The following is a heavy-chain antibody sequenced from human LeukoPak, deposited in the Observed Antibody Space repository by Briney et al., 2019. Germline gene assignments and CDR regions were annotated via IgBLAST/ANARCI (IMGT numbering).Heavy chain of an antibody. D-gene: IGHD3-22*01. CDR2: ISYDGSNK. V-gene: IGHV3-30*18. CDR1: GFTFSSYA. J-gene: IGHJ4*02. Sequence: GGSLRLSCAASGFTFSSYAMSWVRQAPGKGLEWVAVISYDGSNKYYADSVKGRFTISRDNSKNTLYLQMNSLRAEDTAVYYCAKDYYDSSGADYWGQGTLVTVSS. CDR3: AKDYYDSSGADY.